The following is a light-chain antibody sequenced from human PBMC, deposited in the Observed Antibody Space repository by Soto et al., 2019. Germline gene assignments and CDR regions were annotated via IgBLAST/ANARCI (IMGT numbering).Light chain of an antibody. J-gene: IGKJ1*01. CDR2: GAS. CDR3: QQYINWPRT. V-gene: IGKV3-15*01. CDR1: QSVSSN. Sequence: EMVMTQSPATLSVSPGERATLSCRASQSVSSNLAWYQQKPGQAPRLLIYGASTRATGIPARFSGSGSGTEFTLTISSLQSEDFAVYYCQQYINWPRTFGQGTKVEIK.